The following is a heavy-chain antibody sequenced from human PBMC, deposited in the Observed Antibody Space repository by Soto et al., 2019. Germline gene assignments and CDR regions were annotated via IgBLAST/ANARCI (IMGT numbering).Heavy chain of an antibody. CDR3: ARVVRNGSAISGWFDP. CDR1: GGSISSGGYS. J-gene: IGHJ5*02. CDR2: IYHSGST. D-gene: IGHD3-10*01. V-gene: IGHV4-30-2*01. Sequence: SETLSLTCAVSGGSISSGGYSLSWIRQPPGKGLEWIGYIYHSGSTYYNPSLKSRVTISVDRSKNQFSLKLSSVTAADTAVYYCARVVRNGSAISGWFDPRAQGAVVTVS.